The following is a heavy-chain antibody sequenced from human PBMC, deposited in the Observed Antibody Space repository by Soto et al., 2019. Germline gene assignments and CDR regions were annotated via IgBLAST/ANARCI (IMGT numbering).Heavy chain of an antibody. Sequence: SETLSLTCTVSGGSISSSSYYWGWIRQPPGKGLEWIGSIYYSGSTYYNPSLKSRVTISVDTSKNQFSLKLSSVTAADTAVYYCARHYYDSSGYYYGSSLFDYWGQGTLVTVS. CDR2: IYYSGST. J-gene: IGHJ4*02. V-gene: IGHV4-39*01. CDR1: GGSISSSSYY. CDR3: ARHYYDSSGYYYGSSLFDY. D-gene: IGHD3-22*01.